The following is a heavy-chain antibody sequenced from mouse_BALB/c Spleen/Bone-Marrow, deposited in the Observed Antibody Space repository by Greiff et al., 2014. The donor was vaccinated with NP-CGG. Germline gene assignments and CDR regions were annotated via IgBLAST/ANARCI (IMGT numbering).Heavy chain of an antibody. D-gene: IGHD2-3*01. CDR2: INPDSRTI. CDR1: GFDISRYW. V-gene: IGHV4-1*02. CDR3: ARNGYYGWIAY. Sequence: SGGGLVQPGGSLKLSCAASGFDISRYWMTWVRQAPGKGLEWIGEINPDSRTINYTPSLKDKFIISRDNAKNTLYLQMSKVRSEDTALYYCARNGYYGWIAYWGQGTLVTVSA. J-gene: IGHJ3*01.